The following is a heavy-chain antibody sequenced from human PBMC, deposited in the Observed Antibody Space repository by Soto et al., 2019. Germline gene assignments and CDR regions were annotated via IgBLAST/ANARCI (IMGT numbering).Heavy chain of an antibody. Sequence: QVPLVESGXGLXXXXXXLRLSCTASGFMFSDYYMTWIRQAPGKGLEWVSCISGSGDSIYYADSVKGRFTISRDNTKNSLYLQMNSLRAEDTAEYYCARETVPPWFDPWGQGTLVTVSS. J-gene: IGHJ5*02. CDR3: ARETVPPWFDP. D-gene: IGHD1-1*01. CDR2: ISGSGDSI. V-gene: IGHV3-11*01. CDR1: GFMFSDYY.